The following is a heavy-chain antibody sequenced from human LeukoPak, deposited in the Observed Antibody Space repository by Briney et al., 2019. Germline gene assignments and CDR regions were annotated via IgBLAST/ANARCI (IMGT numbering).Heavy chain of an antibody. CDR2: INHSGST. Sequence: PSETLSLTCAAYGGSFSGYYWSWIRQPPGKGLEWIGEINHSGSTNYNPSLKSRVTISVDTSKNQFSLKLSSVTAADTAVYYCARGPVVVVPAAIPIAYGMDVWGQGTTVTVSS. CDR1: GGSFSGYY. V-gene: IGHV4-34*01. J-gene: IGHJ6*02. D-gene: IGHD2-2*01. CDR3: ARGPVVVVPAAIPIAYGMDV.